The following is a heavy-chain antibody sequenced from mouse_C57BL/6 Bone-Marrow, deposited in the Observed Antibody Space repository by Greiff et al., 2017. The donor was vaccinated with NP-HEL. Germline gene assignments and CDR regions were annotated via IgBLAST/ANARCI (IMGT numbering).Heavy chain of an antibody. D-gene: IGHD2-3*01. J-gene: IGHJ4*01. V-gene: IGHV1-22*01. Sequence: EVKLQQSGPELVKPGASVKMSCKASGYTFTDYNMHWVKQSHGKSLEWIGYINPNNGGTSYNQKFKGKATLTVNKSSSTTYMELRSLTSEDSAVYYCARGYDGYSTGAMDYWGQGTSVTVSS. CDR2: INPNNGGT. CDR3: ARGYDGYSTGAMDY. CDR1: GYTFTDYN.